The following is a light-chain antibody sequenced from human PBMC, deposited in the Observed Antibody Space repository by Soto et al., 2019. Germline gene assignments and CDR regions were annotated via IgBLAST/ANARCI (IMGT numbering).Light chain of an antibody. CDR2: EVR. J-gene: IGLJ2*01. CDR3: AAWDDSLSGPV. CDR1: SSDIGGYDY. V-gene: IGLV2-14*01. Sequence: QSVLTQPASVSGSRGQSITISCTGTSSDIGGYDYVSWYQQRPGKAPKLMIYEVRYRPSGVSNRFSGSKSGTSASLAISGLRSEDEADYFCAAWDDSLSGPVFGGGTKLTVL.